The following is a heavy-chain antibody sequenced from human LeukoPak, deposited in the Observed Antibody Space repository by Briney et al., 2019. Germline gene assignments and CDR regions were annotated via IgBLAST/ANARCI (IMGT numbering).Heavy chain of an antibody. CDR1: GFTVDSNY. V-gene: IGHV3-53*01. Sequence: GGSLRLSCAASGFTVDSNYMNWVRQAPGKGLEWVSVIFPGGSTYYADSVKGRFTISRDNSKNTLFLQMNSLRAEDTAVYYCARESSGYYFDYWGQGTLVTVSP. CDR2: IFPGGST. D-gene: IGHD6-25*01. CDR3: ARESSGYYFDY. J-gene: IGHJ4*02.